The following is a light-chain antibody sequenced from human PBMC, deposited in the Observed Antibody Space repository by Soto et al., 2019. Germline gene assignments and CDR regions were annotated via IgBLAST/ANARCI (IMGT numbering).Light chain of an antibody. CDR1: QGLGTN. J-gene: IGKJ4*01. Sequence: EIVLTQSPATLSVSPGERATLSCRASQGLGTNLAWYQQKPGQAPRLLIYAASTRATGVPGRFSGSGSGTDFTLTISSLQPEDFATYYCQQSYSTLTFGGGTKVDIK. CDR2: AAS. CDR3: QQSYSTLT. V-gene: IGKV3-15*01.